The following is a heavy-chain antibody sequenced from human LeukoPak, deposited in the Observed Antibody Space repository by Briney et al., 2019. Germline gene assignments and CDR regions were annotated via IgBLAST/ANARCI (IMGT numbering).Heavy chain of an antibody. J-gene: IGHJ5*02. V-gene: IGHV4-34*01. CDR3: ARAKVRAASRTNWFDP. CDR2: INHSGST. CDR1: GGSFSGYY. Sequence: PSETLSLTCAVYGGSFSGYYWSWIRQPPGKGLEWIGEINHSGSTNYYPSLKSRVTISVDTSKNQFSLKLSSVTAADTAVYYCARAKVRAASRTNWFDPWGQGTLVTVSS. D-gene: IGHD2-15*01.